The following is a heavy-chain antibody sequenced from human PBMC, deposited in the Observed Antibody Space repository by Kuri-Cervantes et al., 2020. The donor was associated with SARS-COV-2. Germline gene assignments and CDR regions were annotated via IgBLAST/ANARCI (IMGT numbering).Heavy chain of an antibody. D-gene: IGHD1-26*01. V-gene: IGHV3-23*03. J-gene: IGHJ6*02. CDR2: IYSGGSST. CDR1: GFTFDDYA. CDR3: AKAGATILSGMDV. Sequence: GESLKISCAASGFTFDDYAMHWVRQAPGKGLEWVSVIYSGGSSTYYADSVKGRFTISRDNSKNTLYLQMNSLRAEDTAVYYCAKAGATILSGMDVWGQGTTVTVSS.